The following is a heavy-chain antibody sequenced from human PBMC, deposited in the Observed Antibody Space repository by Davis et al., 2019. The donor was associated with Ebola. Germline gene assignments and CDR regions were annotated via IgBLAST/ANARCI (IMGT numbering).Heavy chain of an antibody. Sequence: PGGSLRLSCAASGFTFDDYAMHWVRHAPGKGLEWVSGISWNSGSIGYADSVKGRFTISRDNAKNSLYLQMNSLRAEDTALYYCAKGRSGSCYACFDYWGQGTLVTVSS. CDR2: ISWNSGSI. CDR1: GFTFDDYA. CDR3: AKGRSGSCYACFDY. D-gene: IGHD2-15*01. V-gene: IGHV3-9*01. J-gene: IGHJ4*02.